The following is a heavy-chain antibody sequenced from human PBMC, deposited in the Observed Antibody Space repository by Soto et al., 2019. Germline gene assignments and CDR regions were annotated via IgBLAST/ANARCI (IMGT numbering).Heavy chain of an antibody. J-gene: IGHJ4*02. D-gene: IGHD2-15*01. CDR2: IYYSGST. Sequence: QVQLQESGPGLVKPSQTLSLTCTVSGGSISSGGYYWSWIRQHPGKGLEWIGYIYYSGSTYYNPSLKSRVTISVDTSKNQFSLKLSSVTAADTAVYYCARGNSRVEMTVASFDYWGQGTLVTVSS. V-gene: IGHV4-31*03. CDR3: ARGNSRVEMTVASFDY. CDR1: GGSISSGGYY.